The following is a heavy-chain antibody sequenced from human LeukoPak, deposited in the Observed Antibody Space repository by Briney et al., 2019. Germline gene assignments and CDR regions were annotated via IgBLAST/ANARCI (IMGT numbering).Heavy chain of an antibody. CDR3: ARVKGRGYYDILTGYYAFDI. J-gene: IGHJ3*02. CDR1: GFTFSSYA. CDR2: ISFDGSNK. V-gene: IGHV3-30-3*01. D-gene: IGHD3-9*01. Sequence: PGVSLRLSCAASGFTFSSYAMHWVRQAPGKGLEWVAVISFDGSNKYYADFVKGRFTISRDNSKNTLYLQMNSLRAEDTAVYYCARVKGRGYYDILTGYYAFDIWGQGTMVTVSS.